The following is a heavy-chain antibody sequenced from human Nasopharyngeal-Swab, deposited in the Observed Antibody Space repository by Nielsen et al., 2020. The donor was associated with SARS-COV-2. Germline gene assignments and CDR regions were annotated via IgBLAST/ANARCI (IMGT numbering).Heavy chain of an antibody. CDR2: ISSSSSTI. V-gene: IGHV3-48*04. D-gene: IGHD5-24*01. CDR1: GFTFSSYS. CDR3: ARDWHGPFDY. Sequence: GESLKISCAASGFTFSSYSMNWVRQAPGKGLEWVSYISSSSSTIYYADSVKGRFTIPRDNAKNSLYLQMNSLRAEDTAVYYCARDWHGPFDYWGQGTLVTVSS. J-gene: IGHJ4*02.